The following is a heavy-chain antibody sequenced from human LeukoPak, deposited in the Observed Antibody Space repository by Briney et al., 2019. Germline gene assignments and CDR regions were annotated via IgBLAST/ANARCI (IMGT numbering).Heavy chain of an antibody. J-gene: IGHJ3*02. V-gene: IGHV6-1*01. CDR1: GDSVSSNSAT. D-gene: IGHD5/OR15-5a*01. Sequence: SQTLSLTCAISGDSVSSNSATWSWIRQSPSRGLEWLGRTYYRSKWYNDDAVSVKSRITISPDTPKNQFSLHLSSVTPEDTAVYYCVRGLGHAFDIWGQGTMVTVSS. CDR2: TYYRSKWYN. CDR3: VRGLGHAFDI.